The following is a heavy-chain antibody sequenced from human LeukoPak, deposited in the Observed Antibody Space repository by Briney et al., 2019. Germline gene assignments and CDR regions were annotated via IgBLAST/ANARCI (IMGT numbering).Heavy chain of an antibody. J-gene: IGHJ4*02. CDR2: INHSGST. V-gene: IGHV4-34*01. Sequence: SETLSLTCTVSGGSISSYYWSWIRQPPGKGLEWIGEINHSGSTNYNPSLKSRVTISVDTSKNQFSLKLSSVTAADTAVYYCARHGGGTTVTPFDYWGQGTLVTVSS. CDR3: ARHGGGTTVTPFDY. CDR1: GGSISSYY. D-gene: IGHD4-11*01.